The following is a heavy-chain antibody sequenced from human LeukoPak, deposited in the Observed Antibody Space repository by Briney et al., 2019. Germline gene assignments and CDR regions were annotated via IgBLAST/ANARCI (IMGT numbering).Heavy chain of an antibody. Sequence: ASVKVSCKASGYTFTSYGISWVRQAPGQGLEWMGWINPNSGGTNYAQKFQGRVTMTRDTSISTAYMELSRLRSDDTAVYYCARFRKYYYDSSGYFGFDYWGQGTLVTVSS. D-gene: IGHD3-22*01. J-gene: IGHJ4*02. CDR2: INPNSGGT. CDR1: GYTFTSYG. CDR3: ARFRKYYYDSSGYFGFDY. V-gene: IGHV1-2*02.